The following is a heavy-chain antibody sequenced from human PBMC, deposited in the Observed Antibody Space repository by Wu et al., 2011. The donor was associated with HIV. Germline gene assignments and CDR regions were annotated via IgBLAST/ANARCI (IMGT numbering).Heavy chain of an antibody. D-gene: IGHD1-1*01. Sequence: QVQLVQSGAEVKKPGASVKVTCKASGYTITRHYLHWVRQAPGQGLEWMGVIHPSGATTISPREFQGRLTMTRDTSTNSAYLELSGLRFDDTAIYYCAKEAGTIGKNFDSWGQGSLVTV. J-gene: IGHJ4*02. CDR2: IHPSGATT. CDR1: GYTITRHY. V-gene: IGHV1-46*01. CDR3: AKEAGTIGKNFDS.